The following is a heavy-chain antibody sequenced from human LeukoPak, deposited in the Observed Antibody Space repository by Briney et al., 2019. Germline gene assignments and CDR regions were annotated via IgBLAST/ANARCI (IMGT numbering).Heavy chain of an antibody. D-gene: IGHD2-2*03. V-gene: IGHV3-7*03. CDR1: GFIFSSYW. CDR2: IRQDGSET. J-gene: IGHJ6*02. Sequence: PGGSLRLSCEASGFIFSSYWMSWVRQAPGKGLEWVATIRQDGSETHYVDSVKGRFTISRDNAKYSLYLQMNSLRAEDTAVYYCARARGCCDSVLCYPFYFGLDVWGQGTTVTVSS. CDR3: ARARGCCDSVLCYPFYFGLDV.